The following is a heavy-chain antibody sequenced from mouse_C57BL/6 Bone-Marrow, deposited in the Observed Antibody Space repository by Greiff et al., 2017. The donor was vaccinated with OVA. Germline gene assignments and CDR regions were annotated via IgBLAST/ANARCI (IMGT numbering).Heavy chain of an antibody. CDR2: IDPSDSYT. J-gene: IGHJ4*01. D-gene: IGHD2-2*01. V-gene: IGHV1-59*01. CDR1: GYTFTSYW. CDR3: AREGPLWFRY. Sequence: QVQLQQPGAELVRPGTSAKLSCKASGYTFTSYWMHWVKQRPGQGLEWIGVIDPSDSYTNYNQKFKGKATLTVDTSSSTAYMQLSSLTSEDSAVYYCAREGPLWFRYWGQGTSVTVSS.